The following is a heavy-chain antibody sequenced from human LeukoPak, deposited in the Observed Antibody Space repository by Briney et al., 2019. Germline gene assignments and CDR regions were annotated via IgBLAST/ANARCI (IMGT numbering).Heavy chain of an antibody. CDR2: ISLTGET. Sequence: PSETLSLTCGVSGGSIRSTNWWSWVRQPPGQGLEWIGEISLTGETNYNPSLNGRVTMSLDGSRNQLSLTLTSVTAADTARYYCSRESGAFCPFGYWGQGTLVIVPP. D-gene: IGHD1-26*01. J-gene: IGHJ4*02. CDR1: GGSIRSTNW. CDR3: SRESGAFCPFGY. V-gene: IGHV4-4*02.